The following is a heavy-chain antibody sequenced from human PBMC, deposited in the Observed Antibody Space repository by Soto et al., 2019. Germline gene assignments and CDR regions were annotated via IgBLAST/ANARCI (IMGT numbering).Heavy chain of an antibody. CDR3: ARRAVVAVTGSLDKWIDP. CDR1: GGSISSGGYY. D-gene: IGHD2-21*01. CDR2: IYYSGST. J-gene: IGHJ5*02. Sequence: SSETLSLTCTVSGGSISSGGYYWSWIRQHPGKGLEWIGYIYYSGSTYYNPSLKSRVTISVDRSKNQFSLKLSSVTAADTAVYYCARRAVVAVTGSLDKWIDPWGQGILVTVS. V-gene: IGHV4-31*03.